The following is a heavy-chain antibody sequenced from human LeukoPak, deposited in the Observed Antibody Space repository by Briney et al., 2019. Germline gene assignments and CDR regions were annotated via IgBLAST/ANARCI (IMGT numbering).Heavy chain of an antibody. CDR2: INHSGST. V-gene: IGHV4-34*01. Sequence: PSETLSLTCAVYGGSFSGYYWSWIRQPPGKGLEWIGEINHSGSTNYNPSLKSRVTISVDTSKNQFSLKLSSVTAADTAVYYCARLGSSSSGRGAFDIWGQGTMVTVSS. CDR1: GGSFSGYY. J-gene: IGHJ3*02. D-gene: IGHD6-6*01. CDR3: ARLGSSSSGRGAFDI.